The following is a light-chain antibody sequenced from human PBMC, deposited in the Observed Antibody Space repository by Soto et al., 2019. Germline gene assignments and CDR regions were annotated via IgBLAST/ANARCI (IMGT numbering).Light chain of an antibody. CDR2: DVS. Sequence: QSALTQPASVSGSPGQSITISCTGTSSDVGAYNYVSWYQQHPGKAPKLMIYDVSNRPSGVSDRFSGSKSGNTASLTISGLQADDEADYYCKSYTSSGTVVFGGGTQLTVL. J-gene: IGLJ2*01. CDR1: SSDVGAYNY. V-gene: IGLV2-14*03. CDR3: KSYTSSGTVV.